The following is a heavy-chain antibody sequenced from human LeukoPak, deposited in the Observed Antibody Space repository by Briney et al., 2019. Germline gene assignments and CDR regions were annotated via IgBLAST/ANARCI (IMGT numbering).Heavy chain of an antibody. CDR1: GGSFSGYY. Sequence: SETLSLTCAVYGGSFSGYYWSWIRQPPGKGLEWMGEINHSGSTNYNPSLKSRVTISVDTSKNQFSLKLSSVTAADTAVYYFARGLRGSNWFDPWGQGTPVTVSS. CDR3: ARGLRGSNWFDP. CDR2: INHSGST. V-gene: IGHV4-34*01. J-gene: IGHJ5*02.